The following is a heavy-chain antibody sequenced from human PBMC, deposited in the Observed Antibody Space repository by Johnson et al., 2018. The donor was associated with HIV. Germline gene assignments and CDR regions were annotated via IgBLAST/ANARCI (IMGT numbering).Heavy chain of an antibody. CDR2: IYSGGST. V-gene: IGHV3-66*02. CDR1: GFTVSSNY. D-gene: IGHD5-24*01. J-gene: IGHJ3*02. Sequence: MLLVESGGGVVQPGGSLRLSCAASGFTVSSNYMSWVRQAPGKGLEWVSVIYSGGSTYSADSVKGRFTISRDNSKNTLYVQMNSLRTEDTAVYYCARDQYDRGDGAFDIWGQGTMVNVSS. CDR3: ARDQYDRGDGAFDI.